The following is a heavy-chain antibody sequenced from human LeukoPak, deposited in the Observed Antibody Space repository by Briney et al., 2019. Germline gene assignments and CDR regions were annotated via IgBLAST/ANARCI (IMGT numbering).Heavy chain of an antibody. CDR2: IKLDGSEK. CDR3: ARVSSTSYYFDY. D-gene: IGHD6-6*01. J-gene: IGHJ4*02. Sequence: GGSLRLSCAASGFTFSSYWMSWVRQAPGKGLEWVANIKLDGSEKYYVDSVKGRLTISRDNAKNSLYLQMNSLRAEDTAVYYCARVSSTSYYFDYWGQGTLVTVSS. CDR1: GFTFSSYW. V-gene: IGHV3-7*04.